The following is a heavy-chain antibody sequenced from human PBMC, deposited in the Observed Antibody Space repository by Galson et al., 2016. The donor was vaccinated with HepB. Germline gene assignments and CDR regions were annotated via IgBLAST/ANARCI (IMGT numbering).Heavy chain of an antibody. CDR2: IEPAGDT. Sequence: SLRLSCAASGFTFSIHDMHWVRQVTGKGLEWVSAIEPAGDTYYPDSVTGRFTISRENAKTSLYLQMNDLRAGDTAVYYCARGKSLLTMPWNYGLDVWGKGTAVTVSS. V-gene: IGHV3-13*01. J-gene: IGHJ6*04. CDR3: ARGKSLLTMPWNYGLDV. CDR1: GFTFSIHD. D-gene: IGHD1-1*01.